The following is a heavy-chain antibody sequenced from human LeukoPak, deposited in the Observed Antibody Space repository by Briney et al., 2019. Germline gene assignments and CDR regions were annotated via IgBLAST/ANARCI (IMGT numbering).Heavy chain of an antibody. D-gene: IGHD1-14*01. V-gene: IGHV1-46*01. CDR1: GSTFTSYY. Sequence: ASVKVSCKASGSTFTSYYMHWVRQAPGQGLEWMGIINPSGGSTSYAQNFQGRVTMTRDTSTSTVYMELSSLRPEDTAVYYCARDGRHYFDYWGQGTLVTVSS. J-gene: IGHJ4*02. CDR2: INPSGGST. CDR3: ARDGRHYFDY.